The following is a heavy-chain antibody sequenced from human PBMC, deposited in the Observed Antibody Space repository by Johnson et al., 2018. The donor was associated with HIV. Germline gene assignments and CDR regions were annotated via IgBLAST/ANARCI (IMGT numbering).Heavy chain of an antibody. CDR2: IYSGGST. V-gene: IGHV3-NL1*01. D-gene: IGHD6-25*01. J-gene: IGHJ3*01. CDR3: ARDGPSAAV. Sequence: VQLVESGGGVVQPGRSLRLSCAASGFTFSTYGMHWVRQAPGKGLEWVSVIYSGGSTYYADSVKGRFTISRDNSKNTLYLQMNSLRAEDTAVYYCARDGPSAAVWGQGTMFTVSS. CDR1: GFTFSTYG.